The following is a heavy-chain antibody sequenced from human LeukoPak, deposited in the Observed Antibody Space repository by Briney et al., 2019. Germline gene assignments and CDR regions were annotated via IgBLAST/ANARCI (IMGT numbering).Heavy chain of an antibody. D-gene: IGHD6-19*01. CDR3: ATGGNIAVAGVLH. CDR1: GYSIKSVFF. Sequence: SETLSLTCSVSGYSIKSVFFRGWIRQPPGKGLEWVGSIHDNDNTHYNPSLKSRVTISVDTSKNQCSLSVRSVTAADSAVYYCATGGNIAVAGVLHWGQGALVTVSS. CDR2: IHDNDNT. J-gene: IGHJ4*02. V-gene: IGHV4-38-2*02.